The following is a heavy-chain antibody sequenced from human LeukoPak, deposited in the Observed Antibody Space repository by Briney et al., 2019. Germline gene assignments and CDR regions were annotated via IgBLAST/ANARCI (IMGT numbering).Heavy chain of an antibody. J-gene: IGHJ4*02. Sequence: GGFLRLSCAASGFTFSSYAMHWVRQAPGKGLEYVSAISSNGGSTYYANSVKGRFTISRDNSKNTLYLQMGSLRAEDMAVYYCARGVGATTYWGQGTLVTVSS. D-gene: IGHD1-26*01. CDR3: ARGVGATTY. V-gene: IGHV3-64*01. CDR1: GFTFSSYA. CDR2: ISSNGGST.